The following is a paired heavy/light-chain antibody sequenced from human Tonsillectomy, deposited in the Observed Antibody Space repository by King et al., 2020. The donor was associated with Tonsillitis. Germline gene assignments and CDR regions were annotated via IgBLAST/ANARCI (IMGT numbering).Light chain of an antibody. Sequence: SYELTQPPSVSVSPGQTARITCSGDALPKKYAYWYQQKSGQAPVLVIYEDSKRPSGIPERFSGSSSGTMATLTISGAQVEDEADYYCYSTDSSGNHVVFGGGTKLTVL. CDR3: YSTDSSGNHVV. V-gene: IGLV3-10*01. J-gene: IGLJ2*01. CDR2: EDS. CDR1: ALPKKY.
Heavy chain of an antibody. V-gene: IGHV3-23*01. CDR2: ISGSGGST. J-gene: IGHJ3*02. Sequence: EVQLLESGGGLVQPGGSLRLSCAASGFTFSSYAMSWVRQAPGKGLEWVSAISGSGGSTYYADSVKGRFTISRDNSKNTLYLQMNSLRAEDTAVYYCAKDRYFSTPTYDLSLGAFDIWGQGTMVTVSS. CDR3: AKDRYFSTPTYDLSLGAFDI. D-gene: IGHD3-9*01. CDR1: GFTFSSYA.